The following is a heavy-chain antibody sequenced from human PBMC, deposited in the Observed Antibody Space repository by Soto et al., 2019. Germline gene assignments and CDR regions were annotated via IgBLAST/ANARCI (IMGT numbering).Heavy chain of an antibody. V-gene: IGHV4-39*01. CDR1: GGSISSSDFY. CDR2: MYYSGST. D-gene: IGHD6-25*01. J-gene: IGHJ5*02. CDR3: AVVDSTGNWCDP. Sequence: PSETLSLTCTVSGGSISSSDFYWGWLRQTPGKGLEFIGSMYYSGSTYYNPSLKSRLTISVDTSKNQFTLKLISVTAADTAVYYCAVVDSTGNWCDPWGEGALVTV.